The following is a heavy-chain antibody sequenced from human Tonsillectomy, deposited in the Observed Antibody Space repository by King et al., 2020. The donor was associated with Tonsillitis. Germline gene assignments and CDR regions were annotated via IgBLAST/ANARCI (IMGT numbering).Heavy chain of an antibody. CDR3: TVPRLWSSWPNYYYYYYMDV. J-gene: IGHJ6*03. Sequence: VQLVESGGDLVKPGGSLRLSCAASGFTFSNAWMNWVRQAPGKGLEWVGRIKSKTDGGTTDYAAPVKGRFTISRDDSKNTLYLQMNSLKTEDTAVYYCTVPRLWSSWPNYYYYYYMDVWGKGSTVTVSS. CDR2: IKSKTDGGTT. V-gene: IGHV3-15*07. CDR1: GFTFSNAW. D-gene: IGHD6-13*01.